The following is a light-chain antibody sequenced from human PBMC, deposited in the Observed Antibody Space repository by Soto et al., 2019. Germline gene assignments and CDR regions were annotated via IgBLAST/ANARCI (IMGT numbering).Light chain of an antibody. CDR3: SSYAGSNVI. V-gene: IGLV2-8*01. Sequence: QSVLTQPPSASGSPGQSVTISCTGTSSDVGDYKYVSWYQQHPGKAPKLMIYEVDKRPSGVPDRFSGSKSGNTASLAVSGPQAEDEAHYFCSSYAGSNVIFGGGTKLTVL. CDR2: EVD. J-gene: IGLJ2*01. CDR1: SSDVGDYKY.